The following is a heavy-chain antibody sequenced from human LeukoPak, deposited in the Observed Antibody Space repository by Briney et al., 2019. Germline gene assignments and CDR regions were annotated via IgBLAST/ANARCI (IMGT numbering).Heavy chain of an antibody. V-gene: IGHV1-18*01. CDR1: GYTFTSYG. J-gene: IGHJ4*02. Sequence: ASVKVSCKASGYTFTSYGISWVRQAPGQGLEWMGWISAYNGNTNCAQKLQGRVTMTTDTSTSTAYMELRSLRSDDTAVYYCARDLGWRDSSGSSDYWGQGTLVTVSS. CDR2: ISAYNGNT. CDR3: ARDLGWRDSSGSSDY. D-gene: IGHD3-22*01.